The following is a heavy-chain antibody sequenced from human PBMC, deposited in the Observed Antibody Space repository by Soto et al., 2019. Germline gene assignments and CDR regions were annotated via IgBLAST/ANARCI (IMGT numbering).Heavy chain of an antibody. J-gene: IGHJ5*02. CDR3: ARRYCTTGVCSYNWFDP. V-gene: IGHV4-39*01. Sequence: PSETLSLTCTVSGGSISSSSYYWGWIRQPPGKGLEWIGSIYYSGSTYYNPSLKSRVTISVDTSKNQFSLKLSSVTAADTAVYYCARRYCTTGVCSYNWFDPWGQGTLVTVSS. CDR1: GGSISSSSYY. D-gene: IGHD2-8*01. CDR2: IYYSGST.